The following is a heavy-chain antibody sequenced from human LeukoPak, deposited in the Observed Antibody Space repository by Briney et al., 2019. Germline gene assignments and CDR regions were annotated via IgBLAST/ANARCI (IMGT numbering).Heavy chain of an antibody. Sequence: KPSETLSLTCAVFGGSFGINYWGWVRQSPGKGLEWIGEVNHGGNTNYNPSLKSRVSISVDTSKNQFSLKLSSVTAADTAVYYCARATTVTTWSFDPWGQGTLVTVSS. J-gene: IGHJ5*02. CDR3: ARATTVTTWSFDP. CDR1: GGSFGINY. V-gene: IGHV4-34*01. D-gene: IGHD4-17*01. CDR2: VNHGGNT.